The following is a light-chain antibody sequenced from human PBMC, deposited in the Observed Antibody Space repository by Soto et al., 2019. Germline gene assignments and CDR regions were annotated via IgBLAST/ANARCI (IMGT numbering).Light chain of an antibody. V-gene: IGLV2-14*01. J-gene: IGLJ1*01. CDR3: ISYTVSRSYV. Sequence: QSVLTQHASVSGSPGQSITISCSGTSSDIGTYDHVAWFQQFPGKTPKLVIYSVSDRPSGVSYRFSGSKSGNTASLTISGLQADDEADYYCISYTVSRSYVFGTGTKVTVL. CDR1: SSDIGTYDH. CDR2: SVS.